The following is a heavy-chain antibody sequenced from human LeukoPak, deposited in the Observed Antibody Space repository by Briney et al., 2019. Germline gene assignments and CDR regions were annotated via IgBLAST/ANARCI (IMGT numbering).Heavy chain of an antibody. CDR3: ARHGYYFDSSGYPDY. J-gene: IGHJ4*02. CDR2: IYNSGST. D-gene: IGHD3-22*01. Sequence: PSETLSLTCTVSGGSISGHFWNWIRQPPGKGLEWIGYIYNSGSTNYNPSLKSRVTISVDTSKNQFSLKLSSVTAADTAVYYCARHGYYFDSSGYPDYWGQGTLVTVSS. CDR1: GGSISGHF. V-gene: IGHV4-59*08.